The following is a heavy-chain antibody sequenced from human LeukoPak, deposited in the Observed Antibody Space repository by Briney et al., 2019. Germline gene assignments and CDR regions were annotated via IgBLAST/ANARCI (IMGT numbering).Heavy chain of an antibody. J-gene: IGHJ4*02. CDR2: IWYDGSNK. V-gene: IGHV3-33*06. CDR1: GFTFSRHA. D-gene: IGHD3-22*01. Sequence: GGSLRLSCAASGFTFSRHAMHWVRQAPGKGLEWVAVIWYDGSNKYYADSVKGRSTISRDNSNNTLYLQLISLRADDTAVYYCAKVTDSSGYFPSDYWGQGTLVTVSS. CDR3: AKVTDSSGYFPSDY.